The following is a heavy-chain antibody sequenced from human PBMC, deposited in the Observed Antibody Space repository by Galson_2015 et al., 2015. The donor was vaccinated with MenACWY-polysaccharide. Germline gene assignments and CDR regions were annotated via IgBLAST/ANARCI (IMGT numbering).Heavy chain of an antibody. D-gene: IGHD3-22*01. CDR2: ISPNNGRT. CDR1: GFPFSAYY. J-gene: IGHJ5*02. V-gene: IGHV1-2*02. CDR3: ARVTYADSGGFYGPFDP. Sequence: SVKVSCKASGFPFSAYYLHWVRRAPGQGLQWMGWISPNNGRTNYAQNFQGRVTLTRDMSISTAYMELSRLTSDDTAVYYCARVTYADSGGFYGPFDPWGQGTLVTVSS.